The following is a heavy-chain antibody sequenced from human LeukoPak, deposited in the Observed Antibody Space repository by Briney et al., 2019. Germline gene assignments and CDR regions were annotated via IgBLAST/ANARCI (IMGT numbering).Heavy chain of an antibody. Sequence: ASVKVSCKASGYTFTSYDINWVRQATGQGLEWMGWMNPNSGNTGYAQKFQGRVTMTRNTSISTAYMELSSLRSEDTAVYYCARYSSSWYFMNYYGMDVWGQGTTVTVSS. J-gene: IGHJ6*02. V-gene: IGHV1-8*01. D-gene: IGHD6-13*01. CDR1: GYTFTSYD. CDR3: ARYSSSWYFMNYYGMDV. CDR2: MNPNSGNT.